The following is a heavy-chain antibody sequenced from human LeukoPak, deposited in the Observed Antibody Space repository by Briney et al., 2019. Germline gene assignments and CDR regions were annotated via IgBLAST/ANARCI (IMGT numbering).Heavy chain of an antibody. J-gene: IGHJ4*02. V-gene: IGHV3-30*18. CDR1: GFTFSSAG. CDR2: ISYDGSNK. D-gene: IGHD6-13*01. CDR3: AKYVLGIAAAGTLDY. Sequence: PGRSLRLSCAASGFTFSSAGMHWVRQAPGKGLQWVAVISYDGSNKYYTNSVKGRFTISRDNSKNTVYLQMNSLRAEDTAVYYCAKYVLGIAAAGTLDYWGQGTLVTVSS.